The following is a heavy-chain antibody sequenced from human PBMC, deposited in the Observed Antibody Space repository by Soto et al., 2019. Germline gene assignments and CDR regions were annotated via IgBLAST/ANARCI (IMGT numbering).Heavy chain of an antibody. Sequence: GASVKVSCKASGYTFTSYAMHWVRQATGQRLEWMGWINAGNGNTKYSQKFQGRATITRDTSASTAYMELSSLRSEDTAVYYCARGITLPTPLDYWGQGTLVSASS. CDR2: INAGNGNT. D-gene: IGHD1-20*01. V-gene: IGHV1-3*01. J-gene: IGHJ4*02. CDR3: ARGITLPTPLDY. CDR1: GYTFTSYA.